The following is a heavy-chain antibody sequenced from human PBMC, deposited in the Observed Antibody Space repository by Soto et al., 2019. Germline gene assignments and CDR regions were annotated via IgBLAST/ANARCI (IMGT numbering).Heavy chain of an antibody. V-gene: IGHV3-15*01. J-gene: IGHJ4*02. D-gene: IGHD3-10*01. Sequence: EVQLVESGGGLVKPGGSLRLSCAASGFTFSNAWMSWVRQAPGKGLEWVGRIKSKTDGGTTDYAAPVKGRFTISRDDSKNTRYLQMNSLKTDDTAVYYCTTDLGVWFGESQFDDWGQGTLVTVSS. CDR2: IKSKTDGGTT. CDR1: GFTFSNAW. CDR3: TTDLGVWFGESQFDD.